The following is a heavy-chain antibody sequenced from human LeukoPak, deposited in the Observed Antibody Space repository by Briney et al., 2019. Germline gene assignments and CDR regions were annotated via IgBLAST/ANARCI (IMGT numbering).Heavy chain of an antibody. Sequence: GGSLRLSCAASGFTFSSYAMHWVRQAPGKGLEWVAVISYDGSNKYYADSVKGRFTISRDNSENTLYLQMNSLRAEDTAVYYCAREGYCSGGSCYPGLLDYWGQGTLVTVSS. D-gene: IGHD2-15*01. V-gene: IGHV3-30*04. CDR3: AREGYCSGGSCYPGLLDY. CDR1: GFTFSSYA. CDR2: ISYDGSNK. J-gene: IGHJ4*02.